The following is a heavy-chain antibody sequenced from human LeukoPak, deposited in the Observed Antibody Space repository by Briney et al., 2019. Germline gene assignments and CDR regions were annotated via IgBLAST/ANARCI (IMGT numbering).Heavy chain of an antibody. CDR2: INHSGST. CDR1: GFTVSSNY. V-gene: IGHV4-34*01. J-gene: IGHJ4*02. D-gene: IGHD3-22*01. CDR3: ARGTGYPLIG. Sequence: GSLRLSCAASGFTVSSNYMSWIRQPPGKGLEWIAEINHSGSTNYNPSLKSRVTISVDTSKNQFSLKLSSVTAADTAVYYCARGTGYPLIGWGQGTLVTVSS.